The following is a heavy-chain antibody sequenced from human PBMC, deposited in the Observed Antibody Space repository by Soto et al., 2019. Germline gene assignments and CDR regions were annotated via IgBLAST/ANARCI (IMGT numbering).Heavy chain of an antibody. CDR1: GYTFTEND. CDR3: VRAPLDYYSADYFDN. V-gene: IGHV1-8*01. CDR2: MNPNSGNT. J-gene: IGHJ4*02. Sequence: QVQLVQSGAEVKRPGASVKVSCKASGYTFTENDINWVRQATGQGLAWMGWMNPNSGNTGYAQKFQGRVTMIRDNSITTAYMELSSLRSEDTAVYFCVRAPLDYYSADYFDNWGQGTLVTVSS. D-gene: IGHD2-21*01.